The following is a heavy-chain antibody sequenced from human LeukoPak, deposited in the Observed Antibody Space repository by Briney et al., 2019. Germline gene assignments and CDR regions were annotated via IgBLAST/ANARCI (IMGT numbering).Heavy chain of an antibody. Sequence: GGSLRLSCAASGFSVSNNYMSWVRQAPGKGLEWVSVIYSGGSTYYSDSVRGRFTISTDSSKNTLYLQMNSLGTEDTAVYYCARHGLAAGRYYFDCWGQGSLVSVSS. CDR1: GFSVSNNY. CDR2: IYSGGST. J-gene: IGHJ4*02. V-gene: IGHV3-53*01. CDR3: ARHGLAAGRYYFDC. D-gene: IGHD6-13*01.